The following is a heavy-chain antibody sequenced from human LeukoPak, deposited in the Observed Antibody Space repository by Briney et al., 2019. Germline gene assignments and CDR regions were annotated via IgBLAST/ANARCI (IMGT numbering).Heavy chain of an antibody. CDR1: GGSISSSSYY. Sequence: SETLSLTCTVSGGSISSSSYYWGWIRQPPGKGLEWIGSIYYSESTYYNPSLKSRVTISVDTSKNQFSLKLSSVTAADTAVYYCARHVPDWLFNDAFDIWGQGTMVTVSS. CDR2: IYYSEST. CDR3: ARHVPDWLFNDAFDI. D-gene: IGHD3-9*01. V-gene: IGHV4-39*01. J-gene: IGHJ3*02.